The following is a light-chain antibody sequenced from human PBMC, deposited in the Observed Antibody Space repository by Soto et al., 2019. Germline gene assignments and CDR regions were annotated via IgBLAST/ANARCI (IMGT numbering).Light chain of an antibody. CDR1: QSISSY. J-gene: IGKJ1*01. Sequence: DFQMTQSPSSLSASVGDRVTITCRASQSISSYLNWYQQKPGKAPKLLIYAASSLQSGVPSRFSGSGSGTDFTLTISSLQPEDFATYYCQQSYSTPTFGQGTKV. CDR3: QQSYSTPT. V-gene: IGKV1-39*01. CDR2: AAS.